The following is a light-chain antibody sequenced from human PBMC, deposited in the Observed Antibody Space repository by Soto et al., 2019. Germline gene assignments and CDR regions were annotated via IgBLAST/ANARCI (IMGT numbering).Light chain of an antibody. CDR2: STS. CDR3: QQYGSSLWT. CDR1: QSVSTPY. Sequence: ENVLTQSPGTLSLSPGERATLSCRASQSVSTPYLAWYQQKPGQAPRLLIYSTSTRHSGIPDRFSGCGSGTDFTLTISSLEPEDVAVYYCQQYGSSLWTFGQGTKVEIK. V-gene: IGKV3-20*01. J-gene: IGKJ1*01.